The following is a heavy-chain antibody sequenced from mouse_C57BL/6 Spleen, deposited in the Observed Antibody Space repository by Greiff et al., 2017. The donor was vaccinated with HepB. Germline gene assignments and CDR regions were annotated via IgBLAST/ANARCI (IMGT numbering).Heavy chain of an antibody. D-gene: IGHD1-1*01. Sequence: VKLVESGAELMKPGASVKLSCKATGYTFTGYWIEWVKQRPGHGLEWIGEILPGSGSTNYNEKFKGKATFTADTSSNTAYMQLSSLTTEDSAIYYCARVITTVVATDYAMDYWGQGTSVTVSS. CDR3: ARVITTVVATDYAMDY. V-gene: IGHV1-9*01. CDR1: GYTFTGYW. CDR2: ILPGSGST. J-gene: IGHJ4*01.